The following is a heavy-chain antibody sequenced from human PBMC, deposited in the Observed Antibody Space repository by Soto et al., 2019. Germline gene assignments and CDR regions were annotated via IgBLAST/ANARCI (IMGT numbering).Heavy chain of an antibody. J-gene: IGHJ4*02. CDR3: VTYLWSAFFFGS. Sequence: PGGSLRLSCAASGDTFSSAWMNGARKSTGKGLEWVGRIKSKADGGTTDYAAPVKGRFTISGDDAKNTLYLQMNSLKTEDTAVYYCVTYLWSAFFFGSWGQGTLVTVSS. CDR2: IKSKADGGTT. CDR1: GDTFSSAW. D-gene: IGHD3-3*01. V-gene: IGHV3-15*07.